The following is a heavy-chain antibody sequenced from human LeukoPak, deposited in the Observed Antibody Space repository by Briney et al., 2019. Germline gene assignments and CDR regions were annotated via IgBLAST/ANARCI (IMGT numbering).Heavy chain of an antibody. J-gene: IGHJ4*02. Sequence: SETLSLTCTVSGGSISSSSYYWGWIRQPPGQGLEWIGSIYYSGSTYYNPSLKGRVTISVDTSKNQFSLKLSSVTAADTAVYYCARDLPDYGGENSIDYWGQGTLVTVSS. CDR1: GGSISSSSYY. CDR3: ARDLPDYGGENSIDY. CDR2: IYYSGST. V-gene: IGHV4-39*07. D-gene: IGHD4-23*01.